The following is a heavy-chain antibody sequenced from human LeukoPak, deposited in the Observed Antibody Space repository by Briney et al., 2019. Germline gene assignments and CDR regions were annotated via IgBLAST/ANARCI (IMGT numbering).Heavy chain of an antibody. V-gene: IGHV4-34*01. D-gene: IGHD3-10*01. CDR2: INHSGST. Sequence: PSETLSLTCAVYGVSFSGYYWSWIRQPPGKGLEWIGEINHSGSTNYNPSLKSRVTISVDTSKNQFSLKLSSVTAADTAVYYCASARVWFGELMALYWGQGTLVTVSS. CDR1: GVSFSGYY. CDR3: ASARVWFGELMALY. J-gene: IGHJ4*02.